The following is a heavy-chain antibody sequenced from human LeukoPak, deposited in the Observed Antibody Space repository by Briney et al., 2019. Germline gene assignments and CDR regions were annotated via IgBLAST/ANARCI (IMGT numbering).Heavy chain of an antibody. V-gene: IGHV3-11*01. CDR1: GFTFSDYY. D-gene: IGHD1-26*01. CDR2: ISGGGDDI. J-gene: IGHJ4*02. CDR3: ARDTRAVGATLYFDY. Sequence: GGSLRLSCAASGFTFSDYYMSWIRQAPGMGLEWLSYISGGGDDIHYADSVKGRFTISRDNAKTSLYLQMNSLRAEDTAMYYCARDTRAVGATLYFDYWGQGILVTVSS.